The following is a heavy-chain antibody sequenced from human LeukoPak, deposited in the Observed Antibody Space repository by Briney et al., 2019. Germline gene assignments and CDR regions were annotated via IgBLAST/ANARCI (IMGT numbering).Heavy chain of an antibody. V-gene: IGHV4-4*09. J-gene: IGHJ5*02. CDR1: GGSISSYY. Sequence: SETLSLTFTVSGGSISSYYWSWIRQPPGKGLEWIGYIYTSGSTNYNPSLKSRVTISVDTSKNQFSLKLSSVTAADTAVYYCARWMRYSYGDTWGQGTLVTVSS. CDR3: ARWMRYSYGDT. D-gene: IGHD5-18*01. CDR2: IYTSGST.